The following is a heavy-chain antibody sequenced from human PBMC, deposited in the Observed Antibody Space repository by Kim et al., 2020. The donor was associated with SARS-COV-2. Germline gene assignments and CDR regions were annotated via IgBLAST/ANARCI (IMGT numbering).Heavy chain of an antibody. CDR3: ARDRGYSGYEGYYYGMDV. CDR2: IYYSGVT. V-gene: IGHV4-59*01. CDR1: GVSITSYY. J-gene: IGHJ6*02. Sequence: SETLSLTCAVSGVSITSYYWTWIRQPPGMGLEWIGNIYYSGVTNYNPSLKSRVTISVDTSKNQFSLKLSSVTAADTAVYYCARDRGYSGYEGYYYGMDVWGQGTTVTVSS. D-gene: IGHD5-12*01.